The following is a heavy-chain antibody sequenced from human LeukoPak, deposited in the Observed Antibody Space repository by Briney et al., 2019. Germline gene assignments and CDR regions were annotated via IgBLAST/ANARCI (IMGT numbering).Heavy chain of an antibody. CDR1: GFTFSSFGM. V-gene: IGHV4-39*07. CDR3: ARGHTALDAFDI. D-gene: IGHD4-17*01. J-gene: IGHJ3*02. CDR2: IYYSGST. Sequence: GSLRLSCAASGFTFSSFGMSWVRQAPGKGLEWIGSIYYSGSTYYNPSLKSRVTISVDTSKNQFSLKLSSVTAADTAVYYCARGHTALDAFDIWGQGTMVTVSS.